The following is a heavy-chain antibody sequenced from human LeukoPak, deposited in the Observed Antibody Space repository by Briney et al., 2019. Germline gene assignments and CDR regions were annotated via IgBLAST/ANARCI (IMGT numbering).Heavy chain of an antibody. CDR1: GYNFTSYW. CDR3: ARFEIGSHGRQFDY. CDR2: IYPGDSDI. J-gene: IGHJ4*02. V-gene: IGHV5-51*01. D-gene: IGHD2-15*01. Sequence: GESLKISCKASGYNFTSYWIGWVRQMPGKGPEWMGIIYPGDSDIRYSPSFQGQVTISSDKSINTAYLQWNSLKASDSAMYYCARFEIGSHGRQFDYWGLGTLVTVSS.